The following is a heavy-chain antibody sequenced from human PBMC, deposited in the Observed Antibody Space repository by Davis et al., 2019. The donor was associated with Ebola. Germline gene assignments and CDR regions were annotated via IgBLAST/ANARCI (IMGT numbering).Heavy chain of an antibody. Sequence: PSETLSLTCDVFGYSISSGGFSWSWIRQPPGKGPEWIGNIYLGGNTHYSPSLKSRVTISLDRSKNQFSLKLKSVTAADTAVYFCVTNSSSSPWFDPWGQGTLVTVSS. V-gene: IGHV4-30-2*01. CDR2: IYLGGNT. D-gene: IGHD6-6*01. CDR3: VTNSSSSPWFDP. CDR1: GYSISSGGFS. J-gene: IGHJ5*02.